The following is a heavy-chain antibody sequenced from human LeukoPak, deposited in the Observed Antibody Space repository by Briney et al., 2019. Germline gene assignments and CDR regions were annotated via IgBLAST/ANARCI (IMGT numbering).Heavy chain of an antibody. CDR2: INPSGGST. CDR3: ARSRIAVAGTGAFDI. V-gene: IGHV1-46*01. J-gene: IGHJ3*02. D-gene: IGHD6-19*01. CDR1: GYTFTSYY. Sequence: ASVKVSCKASGYTFTSYYMHWVRQAPGQGLEWMGIINPSGGSTSYAQKFQGRVTMTRDTSTSTVYMELSSLRSEDTAVYYCARSRIAVAGTGAFDIWGQGTMVTVSS.